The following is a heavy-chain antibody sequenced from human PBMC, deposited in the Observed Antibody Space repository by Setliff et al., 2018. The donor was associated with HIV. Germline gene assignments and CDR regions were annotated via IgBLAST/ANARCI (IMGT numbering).Heavy chain of an antibody. Sequence: ASVKVSCKASGYILGSNEISWVRQAPGKGLEWMGWISVGNLNTNYAEKFQGRVTMTVDTSTNTAYMEVRSLTSDDTATYYCERDRLFRTTRAFDSWGQGTLFTVSS. V-gene: IGHV1-18*01. J-gene: IGHJ4*02. CDR3: ERDRLFRTTRAFDS. D-gene: IGHD3-22*01. CDR1: GYILGSNE. CDR2: ISVGNLNT.